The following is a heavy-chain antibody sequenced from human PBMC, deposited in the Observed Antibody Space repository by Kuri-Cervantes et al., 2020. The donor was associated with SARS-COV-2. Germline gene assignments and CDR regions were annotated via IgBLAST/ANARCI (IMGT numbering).Heavy chain of an antibody. Sequence: ASVKVSCKASGYTFTSYDINWVRQATGQGLEWMGWMNPNSGNTGYAQKFQGWVTMTRDTSISTAYMELSSLRSEDTAVYYCARGATHGTIFGVVIMGHNWFDPWGQGTLVTVSS. J-gene: IGHJ5*02. CDR2: MNPNSGNT. V-gene: IGHV1-8*01. CDR3: ARGATHGTIFGVVIMGHNWFDP. CDR1: GYTFTSYD. D-gene: IGHD3-3*01.